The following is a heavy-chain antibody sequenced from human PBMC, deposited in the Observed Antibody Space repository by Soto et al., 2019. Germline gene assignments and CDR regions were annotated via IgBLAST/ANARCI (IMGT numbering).Heavy chain of an antibody. CDR2: ISYSGST. CDR3: ARADPDASVGY. D-gene: IGHD2-15*01. J-gene: IGHJ4*02. Sequence: WRRLRQSPGRGLEWIGYISYSGSTYYNPSLKSRVTISADTSKNQFSLRMNSMIAADTAVYYCARADPDASVGYWGQGTLVTVSS. V-gene: IGHV4-59*01.